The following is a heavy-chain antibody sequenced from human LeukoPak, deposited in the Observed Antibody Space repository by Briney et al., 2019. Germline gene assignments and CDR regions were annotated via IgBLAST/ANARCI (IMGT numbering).Heavy chain of an antibody. CDR1: GGSIRSYY. Sequence: PSETLSLTCTVSGGSIRSYYWSWIRQPAEKGLEWIGRIYISGSTNYNPSLKSRVTMSVDTSKNQFSLKLSSVTAADTAMYYCARAPEFSSGWLLDYWGQGTLVPVSS. D-gene: IGHD6-19*01. J-gene: IGHJ4*02. CDR2: IYISGST. V-gene: IGHV4-4*07. CDR3: ARAPEFSSGWLLDY.